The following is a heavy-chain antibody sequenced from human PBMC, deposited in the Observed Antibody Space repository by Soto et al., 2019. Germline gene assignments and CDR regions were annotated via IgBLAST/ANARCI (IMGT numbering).Heavy chain of an antibody. V-gene: IGHV3-21*02. CDR2: ITTSSSFR. Sequence: VPLVESGGGLVQPGGSLRLSCVASGFTFSTYSMNWVRQAPGKGLEWVADITTSSSFRFYADSVKGRFTISRDDAKNSLYLQMNNLRVEDTGVYYCARDLGVALATLTLDSWGQGTLVTVSS. D-gene: IGHD2-15*01. J-gene: IGHJ4*02. CDR1: GFTFSTYS. CDR3: ARDLGVALATLTLDS.